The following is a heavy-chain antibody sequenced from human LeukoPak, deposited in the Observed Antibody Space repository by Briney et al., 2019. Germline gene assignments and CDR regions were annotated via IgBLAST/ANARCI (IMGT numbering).Heavy chain of an antibody. CDR3: AKLSDSGSFYFDY. CDR2: ISGSDDST. Sequence: PGGSLRLSCAASGFTFSNYAMSWVRQAPGKGLEWVSAISGSDDSTYYADSVKGRFTISRDNSKNTLCLQMNSLRAEDTAVYYCAKLSDSGSFYFDYWGQGTLVTVSS. J-gene: IGHJ4*02. CDR1: GFTFSNYA. D-gene: IGHD1-26*01. V-gene: IGHV3-23*01.